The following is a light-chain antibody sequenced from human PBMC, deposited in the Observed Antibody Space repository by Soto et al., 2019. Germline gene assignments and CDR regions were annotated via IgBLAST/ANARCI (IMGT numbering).Light chain of an antibody. CDR3: QQYNDWPPIT. J-gene: IGKJ5*01. Sequence: EKVVTQSPATLSVYPGERAPLSCRASQSVRDNLAWYQQKPGQAPRLLIYGASTRATVIPARFSGSGSGTEFTLTISSLQSEDFAVYYCQQYNDWPPITFGQGTRLEIK. V-gene: IGKV3-15*01. CDR1: QSVRDN. CDR2: GAS.